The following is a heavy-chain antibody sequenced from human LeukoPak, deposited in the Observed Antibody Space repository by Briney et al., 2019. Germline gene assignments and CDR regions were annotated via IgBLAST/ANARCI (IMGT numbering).Heavy chain of an antibody. V-gene: IGHV1-18*01. Sequence: ASVKVSCKASGYTFTSYGISWVRQAPGQGLEWMGWISAYNGNTNYAQKLQGRVTMTTDTSTSTAYMELRSLRSDDTAVYYCARELPDFYYYYGMDVWGQGTTVTVSS. J-gene: IGHJ6*02. CDR3: ARELPDFYYYYGMDV. CDR1: GYTFTSYG. CDR2: ISAYNGNT.